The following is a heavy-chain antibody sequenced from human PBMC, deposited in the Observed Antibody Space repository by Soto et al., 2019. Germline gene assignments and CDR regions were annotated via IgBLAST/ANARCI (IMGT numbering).Heavy chain of an antibody. D-gene: IGHD3-3*02. CDR1: GFTFSSYG. J-gene: IGHJ6*02. CDR2: ISYDGSNK. CDR3: AKDLLAPLDYYGMDV. Sequence: GGSLRLSCAASGFTFSSYGMHWVRQAPGKGLEWVAVISYDGSNKYYADSVKGRFTISRDNSKNTLYLQMNSLRAEDTALYYCAKDLLAPLDYYGMDVWGQGTTVTVSS. V-gene: IGHV3-30*18.